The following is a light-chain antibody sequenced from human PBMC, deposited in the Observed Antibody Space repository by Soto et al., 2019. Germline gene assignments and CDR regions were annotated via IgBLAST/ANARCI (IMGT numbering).Light chain of an antibody. CDR2: SNN. Sequence: QSVLTQPPSVSGTPGQRVTISCSGSSSSLGTNTVNWYQQLPGTAPKVLIYSNNQRPSGVPDRFSGSKSGTSASLAISGLQSEDEADYYCQSYDGSLSGPVVFGGGTQLTVL. CDR1: SSSLGTNT. CDR3: QSYDGSLSGPVV. J-gene: IGLJ2*01. V-gene: IGLV1-44*01.